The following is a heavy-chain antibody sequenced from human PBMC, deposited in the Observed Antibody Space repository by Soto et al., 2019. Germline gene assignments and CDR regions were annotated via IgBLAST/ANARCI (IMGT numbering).Heavy chain of an antibody. CDR3: AREGAACSSTSCDHWFDP. D-gene: IGHD2-2*01. V-gene: IGHV4-31*03. CDR2: IYYSGST. J-gene: IGHJ5*02. CDR1: GGSISSGGYY. Sequence: TSETLSLTCTVSGGSISSGGYYWSWIRQHPGKGLEWIGYIYYSGSTYYNPSLKSRVTISVDTSKNQFSLKLSSVTAADTAVYYCAREGAACSSTSCDHWFDPWGQGTLVTVSS.